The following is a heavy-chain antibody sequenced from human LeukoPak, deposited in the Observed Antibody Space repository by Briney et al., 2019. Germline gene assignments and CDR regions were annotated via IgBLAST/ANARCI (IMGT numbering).Heavy chain of an antibody. Sequence: SETLSLTCTVSGDSINNYYLSWIRQPPGKGLEWIGYIYYTGSANYNPSLKSRVTISVDTSKSQFSLRLNSVTAADTAVYYCARHRDFYGSGTYSKMGWFDPWGQGTLVTVSS. CDR3: ARHRDFYGSGTYSKMGWFDP. V-gene: IGHV4-59*08. D-gene: IGHD3-10*01. CDR1: GDSINNYY. J-gene: IGHJ5*02. CDR2: IYYTGSA.